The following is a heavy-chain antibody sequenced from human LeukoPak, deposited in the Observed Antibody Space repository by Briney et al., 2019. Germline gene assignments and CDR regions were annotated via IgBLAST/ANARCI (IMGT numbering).Heavy chain of an antibody. CDR1: GDSISSGDYY. CDR2: ISSSGST. D-gene: IGHD3-10*01. CDR3: ARRAGSGNDY. J-gene: IGHJ4*02. V-gene: IGHV4-61*02. Sequence: SETLSLTCTVSGDSISSGDYYWSWIRQPAGKGLEWIGRISSSGSTNYNPSLKSRVTISVDTSKNQFSLKLSSVTAADTAVYYCARRAGSGNDYWGQGTLVTVSS.